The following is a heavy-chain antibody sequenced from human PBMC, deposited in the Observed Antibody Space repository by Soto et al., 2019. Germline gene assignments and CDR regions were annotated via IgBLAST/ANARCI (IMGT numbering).Heavy chain of an antibody. CDR2: ISYDGSYQ. CDR3: AKDEISKTIRGDAFNF. Sequence: GGSLRLSCAASGFTFSSDGMHWVRQAPGKGLEWVAVISYDGSYQYYVDSVKGRFTISRDNSKNTLYLQMNSLRAEDTAVYYCAKDEISKTIRGDAFNFWGQGTMVTVSS. V-gene: IGHV3-30*18. J-gene: IGHJ3*01. CDR1: GFTFSSDG. D-gene: IGHD1-7*01.